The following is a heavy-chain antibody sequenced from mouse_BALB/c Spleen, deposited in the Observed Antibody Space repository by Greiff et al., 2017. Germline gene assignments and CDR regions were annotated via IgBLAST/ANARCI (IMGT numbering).Heavy chain of an antibody. CDR3: GGYDYDAMDY. CDR1: VSSFTAYF. V-gene: IGHV1-37*01. CDR2: INPYNGDT. Sequence: VQLKESGPELVKPGASVKISCKASVSSFTAYFMTWVKQSHGKSLEWIGRINPYNGDTFYNQKFKGKATLTVDKSSSTAHMELLSLTSEDSAVYYCGGYDYDAMDYWGQGTSVTVSS. J-gene: IGHJ4*01. D-gene: IGHD2-2*01.